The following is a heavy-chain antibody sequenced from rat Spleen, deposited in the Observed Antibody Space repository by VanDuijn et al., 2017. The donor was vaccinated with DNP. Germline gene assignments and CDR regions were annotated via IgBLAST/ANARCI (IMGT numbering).Heavy chain of an antibody. CDR1: GFNFNDYW. D-gene: IGHD1-1*01. CDR3: ARSDYYSGLDY. J-gene: IGHJ2*01. CDR2: INEESSTI. Sequence: EVKLVESGGGLVQPGRSLKLSCTASGFNFNDYWMGWVRQAPGKGLEWIGEINEESSTINYSPSLKERFTISRDNVQNTLYLQMSKLGSEDTAIYYCARSDYYSGLDYWGQGVMVTVSS. V-gene: IGHV4-2*01.